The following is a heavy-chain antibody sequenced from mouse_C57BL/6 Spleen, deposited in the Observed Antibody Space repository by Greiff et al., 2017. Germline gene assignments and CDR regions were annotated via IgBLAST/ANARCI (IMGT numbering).Heavy chain of an antibody. CDR2: IYPGDGDT. D-gene: IGHD1-3*01. Sequence: QVQLQQSGPELVKPGASVKISCKASGYAFSSSWMNWVKQRPGKGLEWIGRIYPGDGDTNYNGKFKGKAKLTADKSSSTAYMQLSSLTSEDSAVYFCARWTYNAMDYWGQGTSVTVSS. CDR3: ARWTYNAMDY. V-gene: IGHV1-82*01. CDR1: GYAFSSSW. J-gene: IGHJ4*01.